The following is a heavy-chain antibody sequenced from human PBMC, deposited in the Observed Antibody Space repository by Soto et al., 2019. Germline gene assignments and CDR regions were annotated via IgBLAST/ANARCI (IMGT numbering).Heavy chain of an antibody. CDR1: GFTFRSYA. CDR3: ASGAPTQWLAY. J-gene: IGHJ4*02. CDR2: IWYDGSNQ. Sequence: GGSLRLSCAGSGFTFRSYAIHWVRQAPGKGLEWVAIIWYDGSNQYYADFVKGRFTISKDKAENTAYMQMNSLRDEDTSVYYCASGAPTQWLAYWGQGTLVTVSS. V-gene: IGHV3-33*01. D-gene: IGHD6-19*01.